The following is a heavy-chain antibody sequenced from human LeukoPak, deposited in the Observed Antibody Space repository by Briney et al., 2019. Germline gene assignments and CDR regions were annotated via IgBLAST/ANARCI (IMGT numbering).Heavy chain of an antibody. Sequence: PGGSLRLSCAASGFTLSSYAMHWVRQAPGKGLEWVAVISYDGSNKYYADSVKGRFTISRDNSKNTLYLQMNSLRAEDTAVYYCARGFLEWLLSYGMDVWGQGTTVTVSS. CDR2: ISYDGSNK. J-gene: IGHJ6*02. D-gene: IGHD3-3*01. CDR3: ARGFLEWLLSYGMDV. V-gene: IGHV3-30-3*01. CDR1: GFTLSSYA.